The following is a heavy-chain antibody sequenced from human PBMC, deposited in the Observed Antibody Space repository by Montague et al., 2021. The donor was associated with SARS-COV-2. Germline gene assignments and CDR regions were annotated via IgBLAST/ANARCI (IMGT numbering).Heavy chain of an antibody. D-gene: IGHD2-21*02. CDR2: NYLHGNA. CDR3: ARGRVTRAGFDY. V-gene: IGHV4-38-2*02. Sequence: SETLSLTCRVSGHFIGTGHYWGWIRQTPGKGLEWIGSNYLHGNAYYNPSLSSRVTISLDTSNNQFSLRLTSVTTSDTAVYYCARGRVTRAGFDYWGQGIRVIVSS. J-gene: IGHJ4*02. CDR1: GHFIGTGHY.